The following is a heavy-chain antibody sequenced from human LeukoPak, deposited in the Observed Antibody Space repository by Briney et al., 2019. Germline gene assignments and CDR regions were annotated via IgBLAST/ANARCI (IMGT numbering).Heavy chain of an antibody. D-gene: IGHD3-9*01. CDR2: ISYDGSNK. CDR1: GFTFSSYG. Sequence: GGSLRLSCSASGFTFSSYGMHWVRQAPGKGLEWVAVISYDGSNKYYADSVKGRFTISRDNSKNTLYLQMNSLRAEDTAVYYCAKDRSDILTGYYPDYWGQGTLVTVSS. CDR3: AKDRSDILTGYYPDY. J-gene: IGHJ4*02. V-gene: IGHV3-30*18.